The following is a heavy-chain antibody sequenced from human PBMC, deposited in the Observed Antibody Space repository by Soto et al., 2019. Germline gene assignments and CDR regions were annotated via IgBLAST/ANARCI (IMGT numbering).Heavy chain of an antibody. CDR1: GGSIRSGNW. J-gene: IGHJ6*02. CDR3: ARRIQLWPDYYYYYGMDV. D-gene: IGHD5-18*01. CDR2: IYHSGST. V-gene: IGHV4-4*02. Sequence: TLSPTCAVSGGSIRSGNWWSWVRQPPGKGLEWIGEIYHSGSTNYNPSLKSRVTISVDKSKNQFSLKLSSVTAADTAVYYCARRIQLWPDYYYYYGMDVWGQGT.